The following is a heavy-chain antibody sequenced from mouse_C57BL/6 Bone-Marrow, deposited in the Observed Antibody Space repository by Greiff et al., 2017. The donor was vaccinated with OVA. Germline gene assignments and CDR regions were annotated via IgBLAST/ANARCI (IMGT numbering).Heavy chain of an antibody. V-gene: IGHV1-76*01. J-gene: IGHJ3*01. CDR3: ARSSGYVFAY. D-gene: IGHD3-2*02. CDR2: IYPGSGNT. Sequence: VKLQESGAELVRPGASVKLSCKASGYTFTDYYINWVKQRPGQGLEWIARIYPGSGNTYYNEKFKGKATLTAEKSSSTAYMQLSSLTSEDSAVYFCARSSGYVFAYWGQGTLVTVSA. CDR1: GYTFTDYY.